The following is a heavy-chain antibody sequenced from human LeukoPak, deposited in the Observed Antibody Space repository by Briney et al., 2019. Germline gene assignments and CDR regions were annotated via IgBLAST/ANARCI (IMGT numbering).Heavy chain of an antibody. CDR1: GFTFSPYY. J-gene: IGHJ4*02. D-gene: IGHD6-6*01. CDR2: ITGSSSYI. Sequence: GGSLRLSCAASGFTFSPYYMNWVRQAPGKGLEWVSFITGSSSYIYYTDSVKGRFTISRDNAKNSLFLQMNSLRDEDTAVYYCASGFSSSPYFDYWGQGTLVTVSS. CDR3: ASGFSSSPYFDY. V-gene: IGHV3-21*01.